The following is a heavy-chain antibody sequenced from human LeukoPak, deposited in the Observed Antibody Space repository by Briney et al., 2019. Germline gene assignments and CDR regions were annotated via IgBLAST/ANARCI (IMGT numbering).Heavy chain of an antibody. V-gene: IGHV4-61*02. J-gene: IGHJ4*02. CDR1: GGSISSGSYY. D-gene: IGHD2-15*01. CDR2: IYTSGSI. CDR3: ARGYCSGGSCHPLDY. Sequence: SESLSLTCTVSGGSISSGSYYWSWIRQPAGKGLEWIGRIYTSGSINYNPSLKSRVTISVDTSKNQFSLKLSSVTAADTAVYYCARGYCSGGSCHPLDYWGQGTLVTVSS.